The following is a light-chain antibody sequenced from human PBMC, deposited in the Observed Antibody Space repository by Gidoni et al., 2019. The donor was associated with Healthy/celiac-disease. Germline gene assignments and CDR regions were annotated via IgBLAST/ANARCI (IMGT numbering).Light chain of an antibody. J-gene: IGKJ1*01. CDR2: QAS. Sequence: DIQMTQSPSTLSASVGDRVTITCRASQSISSWLAWYQQKPGKAPKLLIYQASSLESGVPSRFSVSGSGTEFTLPISSLQPDDFATYYCQQYNSYTWTFGQGTKVEIK. V-gene: IGKV1-5*03. CDR3: QQYNSYTWT. CDR1: QSISSW.